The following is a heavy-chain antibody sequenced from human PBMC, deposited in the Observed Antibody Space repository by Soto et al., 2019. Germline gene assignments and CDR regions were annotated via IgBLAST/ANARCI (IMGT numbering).Heavy chain of an antibody. J-gene: IGHJ6*03. CDR1: GFTFSDYY. CDR2: ISSSGLTI. Sequence: VQMAESGGGLVKPGGSLRLSCAASGFTFSDYYINWIRQARGKGLAWVSYISSSGLTIYYAESVKGRFTISRDNAKNSLYLQMNSLRAEDTAVYYCARDPSMTPPQGYYYMDVWGKGTTVTVSS. V-gene: IGHV3-11*01. CDR3: ARDPSMTPPQGYYYMDV.